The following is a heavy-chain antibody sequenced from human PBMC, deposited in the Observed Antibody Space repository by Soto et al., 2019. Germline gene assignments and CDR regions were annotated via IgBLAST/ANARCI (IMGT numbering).Heavy chain of an antibody. CDR3: ARALPVAKGGLDP. J-gene: IGHJ5*02. D-gene: IGHD2-2*01. Sequence: PGGSLRLSCAASGFTVSNTYMTWVRQPPGKGLECVSVIYTAGGTNYADSVKGRFIISRDNSKNTLYLKMNSLRAEDTAVYYCARALPVAKGGLDPGGQGTLVTVPS. V-gene: IGHV3-53*01. CDR2: IYTAGGT. CDR1: GFTVSNTY.